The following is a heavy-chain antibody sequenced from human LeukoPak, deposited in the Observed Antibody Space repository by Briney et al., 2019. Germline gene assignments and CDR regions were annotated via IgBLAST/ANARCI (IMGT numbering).Heavy chain of an antibody. CDR2: INPNSGGT. D-gene: IGHD3-22*01. J-gene: IGHJ4*02. V-gene: IGHV1-2*02. CDR3: ASPSHDTSGYYSFVY. CDR1: GNTFTDYY. Sequence: ASVKASCKASGNTFTDYYMHWVRQAPGQGLEWMGWINPNSGGTNFAQKFQGRVTMTRDTSISTAYMEVTRLRSDDTAVYYCASPSHDTSGYYSFVYWGQGALVTVSS.